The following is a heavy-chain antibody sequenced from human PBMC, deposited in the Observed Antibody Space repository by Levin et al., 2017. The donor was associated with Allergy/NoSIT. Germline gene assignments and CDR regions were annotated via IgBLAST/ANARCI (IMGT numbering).Heavy chain of an antibody. V-gene: IGHV4-59*12. CDR1: DDSFSNYY. CDR2: IYSNGRG. CDR3: AKGSPLPSYFHY. J-gene: IGHJ4*02. Sequence: SETLSLTCTVSDDSFSNYYWSWVRQPPGKGLEWIGYIYSNGRGNYNPSLKSPVTLSIDTSQNQFSLNLTSVTAANTAVYYCAKGSPLPSYFHYWAPATRVTAS.